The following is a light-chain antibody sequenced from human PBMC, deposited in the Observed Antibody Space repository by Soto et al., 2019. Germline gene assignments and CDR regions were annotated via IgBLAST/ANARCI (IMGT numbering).Light chain of an antibody. Sequence: EFVLTQSPATLSLSPVERATLSCMASQSVSSYLAWYQQKPDQAPRLLIYGASSRATGIPDRFSGSGSGTDFTLTISRLEPEDFAVYYCQQYGTSHITFGQGTRLEIK. CDR1: QSVSSY. CDR2: GAS. J-gene: IGKJ5*01. V-gene: IGKV3-20*01. CDR3: QQYGTSHIT.